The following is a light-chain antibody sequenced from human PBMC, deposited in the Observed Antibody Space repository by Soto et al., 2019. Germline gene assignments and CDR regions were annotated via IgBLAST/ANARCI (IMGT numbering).Light chain of an antibody. Sequence: EVVLTQSPGTLSLSPGEAATLSCRASQTVSSGYLAWYQQRSGQAPRLLIYGSSSRASDVPDRFSGSGSGKEFTLTISSLEPEDFAVYFCQQYGRSPWTFGQGTKLEIK. CDR2: GSS. J-gene: IGKJ1*01. CDR1: QTVSSGY. V-gene: IGKV3-20*01. CDR3: QQYGRSPWT.